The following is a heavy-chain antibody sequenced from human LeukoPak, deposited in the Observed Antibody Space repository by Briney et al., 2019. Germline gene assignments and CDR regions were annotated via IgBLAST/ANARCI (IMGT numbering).Heavy chain of an antibody. V-gene: IGHV4-59*01. Sequence: SETLSLTCTVSGGSISSYYWSWIRQPPRKGLEWIGYIYYSGSTNYNPSLKCRVTISVDTSKNQFSLKLISVTAADTAVYYSERRYYGSGSRNYYFYMCVWGKGTTVTISS. J-gene: IGHJ6*03. D-gene: IGHD3-10*01. CDR1: GGSISSYY. CDR2: IYYSGST. CDR3: ERRYYGSGSRNYYFYMCV.